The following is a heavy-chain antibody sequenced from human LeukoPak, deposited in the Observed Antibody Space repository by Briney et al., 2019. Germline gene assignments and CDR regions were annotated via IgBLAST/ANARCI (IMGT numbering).Heavy chain of an antibody. D-gene: IGHD6-6*01. Sequence: GRSLRLPCAASGFTFSSYAMHWVRQAPGKGLEWVAVISYDGSNKYYADSVKGRFTISRDNSKNTLYLQMNSLRAEDTAVYYCARDSIAARREPYYYYMDVWGKGTTVTVSS. CDR3: ARDSIAARREPYYYYMDV. CDR1: GFTFSSYA. V-gene: IGHV3-30*01. J-gene: IGHJ6*03. CDR2: ISYDGSNK.